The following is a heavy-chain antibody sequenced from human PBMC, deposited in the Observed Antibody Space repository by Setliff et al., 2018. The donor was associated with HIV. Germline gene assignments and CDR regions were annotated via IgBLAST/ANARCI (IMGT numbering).Heavy chain of an antibody. V-gene: IGHV3-7*01. Sequence: HPGGSLRLSCAASGFTFSSYWMSWVRQAPGKGLEWVANTKQGGSEKYYVDSVKGRFTISRDNAKNSLYLQMNSLRAEDTAVYYCASYTNYGSGSYYNDPFDYWGQGTLVTVSS. D-gene: IGHD3-10*01. CDR2: TKQGGSEK. J-gene: IGHJ4*02. CDR1: GFTFSSYW. CDR3: ASYTNYGSGSYYNDPFDY.